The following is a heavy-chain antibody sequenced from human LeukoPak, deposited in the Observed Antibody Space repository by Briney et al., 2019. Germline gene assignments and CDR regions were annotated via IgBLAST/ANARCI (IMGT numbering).Heavy chain of an antibody. CDR2: MNPNSGNT. J-gene: IGHJ4*02. CDR3: ARGPIVAVRNYFDY. Sequence: ASVKVSCKASGYTFTSYDINWVRQATGQGLEWMGWMNPNSGNTGYAQKFQGRVTITADKSTSTAYMELSSLRSEDTAVYHCARGPIVAVRNYFDYWGQGTLVTVSS. V-gene: IGHV1-8*01. D-gene: IGHD3-22*01. CDR1: GYTFTSYD.